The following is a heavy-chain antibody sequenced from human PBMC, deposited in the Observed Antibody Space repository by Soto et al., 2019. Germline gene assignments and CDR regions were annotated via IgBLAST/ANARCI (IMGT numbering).Heavy chain of an antibody. D-gene: IGHD3-3*01. Sequence: SVKVSCKPSGGTLNNCSINWVRQAPGQGLEWMGGILPVSAPPDYAQKFQGRVSITADHSTSTVYMELSRLKSDDTAVYFCATDSNYDVSNSFWGQGTLVTVSS. V-gene: IGHV1-69*13. CDR1: GGTLNNCS. CDR3: ATDSNYDVSNSF. CDR2: ILPVSAPP. J-gene: IGHJ4*02.